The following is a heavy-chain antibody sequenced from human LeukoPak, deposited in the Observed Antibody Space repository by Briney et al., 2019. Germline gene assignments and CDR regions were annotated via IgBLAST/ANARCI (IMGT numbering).Heavy chain of an antibody. D-gene: IGHD3-10*01. V-gene: IGHV3-15*01. Sequence: GGSLRLSCVDSGFTFTNAWMSWVRQAPGKGLEWTGRIKSKTDGETTNYAEPVRGRFTISRDDSKSAVYLQMNSLKIEDTAVYYCTTDLGTYYHGSQRLIPIDYWGQGTLVTVSS. J-gene: IGHJ4*02. CDR1: GFTFTNAW. CDR3: TTDLGTYYHGSQRLIPIDY. CDR2: IKSKTDGETT.